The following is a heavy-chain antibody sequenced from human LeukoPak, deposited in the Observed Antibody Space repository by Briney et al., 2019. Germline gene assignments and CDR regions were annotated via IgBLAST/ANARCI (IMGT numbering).Heavy chain of an antibody. CDR1: GFTVSSNS. V-gene: IGHV3-48*04. D-gene: IGHD6-19*01. J-gene: IGHJ4*02. Sequence: PGGSLRLSCTVSGFTVSSNSMNWVRQAPGKGLEWVSYISTTGSSIYYADSVKGRFTISRDNVKNLLYLQMNSLGAEDTAVYYCARVQRGIAVALDYWGQGTLATVSS. CDR3: ARVQRGIAVALDY. CDR2: ISTTGSSI.